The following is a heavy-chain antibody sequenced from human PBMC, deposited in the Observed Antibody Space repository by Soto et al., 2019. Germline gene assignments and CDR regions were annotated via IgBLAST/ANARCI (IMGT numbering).Heavy chain of an antibody. D-gene: IGHD5-18*01. CDR1: GLNCAGFS. V-gene: IGHV3-48*02. CDR3: ARDRGYTYGFDF. J-gene: IGHJ4*02. Sequence: GVPLRLWYAASGLNCAGFSGNWVIKAPGKGLEWVSFISSSSSTIYYADSVKGRFTISRDNAKNSLYLQMNSLRDEDTAVYYCARDRGYTYGFDFWGQGALVTVSS. CDR2: ISSSSSTI.